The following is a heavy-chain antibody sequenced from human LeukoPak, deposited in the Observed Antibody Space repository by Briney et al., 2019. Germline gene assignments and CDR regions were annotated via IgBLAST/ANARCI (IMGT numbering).Heavy chain of an antibody. CDR3: ARDYGGSSPFDY. V-gene: IGHV3-48*03. J-gene: IGHJ4*02. CDR2: ISSSDSTI. Sequence: GGSLRLSCAASGFTFSSYEMNWVRQPPGKGLEWVSYISSSDSTIYYADSVKGRFTISRDNAKNSLYLQMNSLRAEDTAVYYCARDYGGSSPFDYWGQGTLVTVSS. CDR1: GFTFSSYE. D-gene: IGHD4-23*01.